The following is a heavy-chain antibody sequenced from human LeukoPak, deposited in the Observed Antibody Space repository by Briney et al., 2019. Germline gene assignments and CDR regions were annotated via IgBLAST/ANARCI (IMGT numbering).Heavy chain of an antibody. CDR1: GYTFPSYW. Sequence: GDSLKISCKGSGYTFPSYWIGWVRQMPGKGLEWMGIIHPDDSDTRYSPSFQGQVTISADKSISTAYLQWSSLKASDTAMYYCARALSGTYGLFQHWGQGTLVTVSS. J-gene: IGHJ1*01. CDR3: ARALSGTYGLFQH. CDR2: IHPDDSDT. V-gene: IGHV5-51*01. D-gene: IGHD1-26*01.